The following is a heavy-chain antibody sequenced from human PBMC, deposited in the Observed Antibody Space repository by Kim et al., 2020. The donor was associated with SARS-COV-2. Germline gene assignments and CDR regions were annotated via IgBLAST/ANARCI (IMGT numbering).Heavy chain of an antibody. CDR2: VSGSGGST. CDR1: GFTFSNYP. CDR3: ARGKIRTSRLYDL. V-gene: IGHV3-23*01. J-gene: IGHJ4*02. D-gene: IGHD3-16*01. Sequence: GGSLRLSCVASGFTFSNYPMNWLRQVPGKGLEWVSGVSGSGGSTFYADSLEGQFTVSRDNSKNTVFLQMNSLRADDTARYYCARGKIRTSRLYDLWGQGT.